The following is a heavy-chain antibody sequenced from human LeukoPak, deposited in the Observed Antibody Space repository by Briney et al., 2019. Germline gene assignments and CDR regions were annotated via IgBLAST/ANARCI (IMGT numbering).Heavy chain of an antibody. D-gene: IGHD7-27*01. V-gene: IGHV4-59*01. CDR3: ARESNWVFDY. J-gene: IGHJ4*02. CDR2: IYYSGTP. Sequence: SETLSLTCTVSGGXMSNVYCSWIRQPPGQGLEWLASIYYSGTPTYNPSLNRRGTISIDTSKNQFSLKLTSVTAADTATYFCARESNWVFDYWGQGARVTVSS. CDR1: GGXMSNVY.